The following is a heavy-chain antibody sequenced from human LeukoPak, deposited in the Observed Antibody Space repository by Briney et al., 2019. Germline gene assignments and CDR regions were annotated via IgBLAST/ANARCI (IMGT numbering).Heavy chain of an antibody. CDR2: IYYSGST. V-gene: IGHV4-59*06. Sequence: PSETLSLTCTDTGCSISGYYWSWIRQPPGKGVEWIGYIYYSGSTYYNPSLKSRVTISVDTSNQQVSLKLSSGTAADTAVYYCAREMGFGDCYWGRGTLVTVSS. CDR3: AREMGFGDCY. CDR1: GCSISGYY. J-gene: IGHJ4*02. D-gene: IGHD2-21*02.